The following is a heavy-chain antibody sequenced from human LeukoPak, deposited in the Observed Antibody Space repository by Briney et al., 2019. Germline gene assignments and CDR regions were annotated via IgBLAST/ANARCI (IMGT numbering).Heavy chain of an antibody. D-gene: IGHD5-24*01. CDR3: ARWSWLQFAYFDY. Sequence: SETLSLTCTVSGGSISSHYWSWIRQPPGKGLEWIGYIYYSGSTNYNPSLKSRVTISVDTSKNQFSLKLSSVTAADTAVYYCARWSWLQFAYFDYWGQGTLVTVSS. CDR1: GGSISSHY. J-gene: IGHJ4*02. V-gene: IGHV4-59*11. CDR2: IYYSGST.